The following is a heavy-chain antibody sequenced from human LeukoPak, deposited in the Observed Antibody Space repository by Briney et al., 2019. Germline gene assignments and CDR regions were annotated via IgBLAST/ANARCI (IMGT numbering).Heavy chain of an antibody. CDR3: ARDIPLGSTVTTPDTPLDV. D-gene: IGHD4-17*01. CDR1: GFTFSSYA. V-gene: IGHV3-66*01. Sequence: PGGSLRLSCAASGFTFSSYAMSWVRQAPGKGLEWVPVIYSGGSTYYADSVKGRFTISRDNSKNTLYLQMNSLRAEDTAVYYCARDIPLGSTVTTPDTPLDVWGQGTTVTVSS. J-gene: IGHJ6*02. CDR2: IYSGGST.